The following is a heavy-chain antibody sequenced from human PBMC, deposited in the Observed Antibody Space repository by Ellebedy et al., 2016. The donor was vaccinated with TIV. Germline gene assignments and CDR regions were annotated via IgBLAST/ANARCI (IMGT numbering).Heavy chain of an antibody. CDR3: AHRPGILAFHI. J-gene: IGHJ3*02. CDR1: GFSLSTSGMG. Sequence: SGPTLVKPTQTLTLTCTFSGFSLSTSGMGVGWIRQPPGKALEWLARIYWNDDTRYSPSLKSRLTITKDTSKNQVALTMTNMDPVDTATYYCAHRPGILAFHIWGQGTMVTVSS. V-gene: IGHV2-5*01. CDR2: IYWNDDT. D-gene: IGHD2/OR15-2a*01.